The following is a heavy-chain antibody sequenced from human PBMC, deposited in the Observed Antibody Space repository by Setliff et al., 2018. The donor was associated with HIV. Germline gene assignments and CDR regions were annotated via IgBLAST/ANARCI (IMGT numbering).Heavy chain of an antibody. D-gene: IGHD3-9*01. CDR2: INQERTT. CDR3: ARVRFDFDNVRCFDL. V-gene: IGHV4-34*01. Sequence: SETLSLNCAVYRGSFSHYYWTWIRQSPGKGLEWIAEINQERTTFYNPSLKSRVTMSLDTSRNEVSLRLNSVTAADTATYFCARVRFDFDNVRCFDLWGPGTLVTVSS. CDR1: RGSFSHYY. J-gene: IGHJ2*01.